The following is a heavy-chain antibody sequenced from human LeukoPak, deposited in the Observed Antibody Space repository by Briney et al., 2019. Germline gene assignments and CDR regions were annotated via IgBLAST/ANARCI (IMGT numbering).Heavy chain of an antibody. CDR1: GYTFTSYG. J-gene: IGHJ3*02. CDR3: ARASYCGGDCYSVHAFDI. CDR2: ISAYNGNT. V-gene: IGHV1-18*01. Sequence: GASVKVFCKASGYTFTSYGISWARQAPGQGLEWMGWISAYNGNTNYAQKLQGRVTMTTDTSTSTAYMELRSLRSDDTAVYYCARASYCGGDCYSVHAFDIWGQGTMVTVSS. D-gene: IGHD2-21*02.